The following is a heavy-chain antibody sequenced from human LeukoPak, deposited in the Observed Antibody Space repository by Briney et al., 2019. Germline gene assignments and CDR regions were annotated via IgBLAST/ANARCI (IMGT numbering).Heavy chain of an antibody. V-gene: IGHV5-51*01. D-gene: IGHD6-13*01. Sequence: GESLKISCKGSGYSFTTYWIGWVRQVPGKGLEWMGIIYPGDSDTRYSPSFQGQVTISADKSISTAYLQWSSLKASDTAMYYCARLPTQPGIARKDYYYYGMDVWGQGTTVTVSS. CDR3: ARLPTQPGIARKDYYYYGMDV. CDR2: IYPGDSDT. J-gene: IGHJ6*02. CDR1: GYSFTTYW.